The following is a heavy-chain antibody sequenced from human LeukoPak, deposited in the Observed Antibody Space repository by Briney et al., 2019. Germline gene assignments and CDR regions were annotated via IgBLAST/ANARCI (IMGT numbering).Heavy chain of an antibody. D-gene: IGHD4-17*01. CDR3: ARLDYGDFNFDY. J-gene: IGHJ4*02. CDR1: GGSISSYY. V-gene: IGHV4-59*01. Sequence: SETLSLTCTVSGGSISSYYWSWIRQPPGKGLEWIGYIYYSGSTNYNPSLKSRVTISVDTSKNQFSLKLSSVTAADTAVYYCARLDYGDFNFDYWGQGTLVTVSS. CDR2: IYYSGST.